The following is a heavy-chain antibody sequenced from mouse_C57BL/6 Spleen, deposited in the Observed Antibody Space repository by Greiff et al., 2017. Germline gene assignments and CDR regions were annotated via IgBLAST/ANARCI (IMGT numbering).Heavy chain of an antibody. CDR3: ASGGYGLYWYFDV. D-gene: IGHD2-2*01. CDR2: IDPSDSET. V-gene: IGHV1-52*01. Sequence: QVQLQQPGAELVRPGSSVKLSCKASGYTFTSYWMHWVKQRPIQGLEWIGNIDPSDSETHYNQKFKDKATLTVDKSSSTAYMQLSSLTSEDSAVYYCASGGYGLYWYFDVWGTGTTVTASS. J-gene: IGHJ1*03. CDR1: GYTFTSYW.